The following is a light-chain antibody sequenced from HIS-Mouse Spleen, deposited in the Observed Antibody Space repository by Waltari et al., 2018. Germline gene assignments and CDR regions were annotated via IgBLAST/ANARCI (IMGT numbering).Light chain of an antibody. CDR1: QSVLYSSNHKNY. CDR2: WAS. V-gene: IGKV4-1*01. J-gene: IGKJ2*01. Sequence: DIVMTQSPDSLAGSLGERATITCKSSQSVLYSSNHKNYLAWYQQKPGQPPKLLIYWASTRESGVPDRFSGSGSGTDFTLTISSLQAEDVAVYYCQQYYSTPYTFGQGTKLEIK. CDR3: QQYYSTPYT.